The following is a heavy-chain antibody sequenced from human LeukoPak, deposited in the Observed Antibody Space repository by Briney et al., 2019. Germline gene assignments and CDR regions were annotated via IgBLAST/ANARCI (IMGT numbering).Heavy chain of an antibody. V-gene: IGHV4-30-4*01. CDR2: VSSSGTT. J-gene: IGHJ4*02. D-gene: IGHD2-8*02. CDR3: SRSTGGLDS. CDR1: GVSIRSGESY. Sequence: SETLSLTCTVSGVSIRSGESYCGWIRPPPGKALGWIACVSSSGTTYYNPSLKSRVSISLVTSGNQLSLKLSSVTAADTAVYYCSRSTGGLDSWGQGTLVSVSS.